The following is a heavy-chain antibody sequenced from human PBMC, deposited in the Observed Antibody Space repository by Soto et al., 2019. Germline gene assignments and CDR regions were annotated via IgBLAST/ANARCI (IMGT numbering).Heavy chain of an antibody. Sequence: GASVKVSCKASGYTFTSYAMHWVRQAPGQRLEWMGWINAGNGNTKYSQKFQGRVTITRDTSASTAYMGLSSLRSEDTAVYYCAREFQDGDYEFFFDYWGQGTLVTVSS. D-gene: IGHD4-17*01. CDR3: AREFQDGDYEFFFDY. CDR2: INAGNGNT. V-gene: IGHV1-3*01. CDR1: GYTFTSYA. J-gene: IGHJ4*02.